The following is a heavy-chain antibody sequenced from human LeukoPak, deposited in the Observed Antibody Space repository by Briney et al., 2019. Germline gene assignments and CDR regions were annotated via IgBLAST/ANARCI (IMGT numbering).Heavy chain of an antibody. Sequence: PSGTLSLTCTVSGGSISSYYWSWIRQPPGKGLEWIGYIYYSGSTNYNPSLKSRVTISVDTSKNQFSLKLSSVTAADTAVYYCARGKSRRWLLDEYFQHWGQGTLVTVSS. V-gene: IGHV4-59*01. J-gene: IGHJ1*01. CDR3: ARGKSRRWLLDEYFQH. CDR1: GGSISSYY. D-gene: IGHD5-12*01. CDR2: IYYSGST.